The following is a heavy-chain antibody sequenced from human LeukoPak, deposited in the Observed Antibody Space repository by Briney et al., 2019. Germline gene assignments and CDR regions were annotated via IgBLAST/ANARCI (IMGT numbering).Heavy chain of an antibody. J-gene: IGHJ3*02. CDR3: AKGLTIFGVVIPGDAFDI. V-gene: IGHV3-23*01. CDR1: GFTSSSYA. CDR2: ISGSGGST. D-gene: IGHD3-3*01. Sequence: GGSLRLSCAASGFTSSSYAMSWVRQAPGKGLEWVSAISGSGGSTYYADSVKGRFTISRDNSKNTLYLQMNSLRAEDTAVYYCAKGLTIFGVVIPGDAFDIWGQGTMVTVSS.